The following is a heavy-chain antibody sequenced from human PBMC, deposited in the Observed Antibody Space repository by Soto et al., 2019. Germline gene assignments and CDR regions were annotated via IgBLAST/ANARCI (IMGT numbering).Heavy chain of an antibody. CDR2: IYYSGST. V-gene: IGHV4-39*01. CDR3: ARLWGVAEYLVSYYYYGMDV. CDR1: GGSISSSSYY. J-gene: IGHJ6*02. Sequence: PSETLSLTCTVSGGSISSSSYYWGWIRQPPGKGLEWIGSIYYSGSTYYNPSLKSRVTISVDTSKNQFSLKLSSVTAADTAVYYCARLWGVAEYLVSYYYYGMDVWGQGTTVTVS. D-gene: IGHD6-19*01.